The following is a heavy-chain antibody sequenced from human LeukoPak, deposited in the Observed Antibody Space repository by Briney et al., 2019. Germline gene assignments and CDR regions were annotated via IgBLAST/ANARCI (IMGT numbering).Heavy chain of an antibody. V-gene: IGHV4-4*09. Sequence: PSETLSLTCTVSGGSISSYYWSWIRQPPGKGLEWIGYIYTSGSTNYNPSLKSRVTISVDTSKNQFSLKLSSVTAADTAVYYCAGHAYSHYYDSSGGFDYWGQGTLVTVSS. CDR3: AGHAYSHYYDSSGGFDY. D-gene: IGHD3-22*01. CDR2: IYTSGST. CDR1: GGSISSYY. J-gene: IGHJ4*02.